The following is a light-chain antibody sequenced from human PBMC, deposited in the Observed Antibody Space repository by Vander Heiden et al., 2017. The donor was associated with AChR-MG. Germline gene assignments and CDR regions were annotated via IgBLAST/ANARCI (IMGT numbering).Light chain of an antibody. CDR1: SSNLGADYD. V-gene: IGLV1-40*01. J-gene: IGLJ3*02. CDR2: GNK. Sequence: QSVLTQPPPVSGAPGQRVTTSCTGTSSNLGADYDVHWYQQFPGTAPKHLIYGNKNRPSGVPDRFSGSKSGTSASLAITGLQAEDEADYYCQSYDSSLSSWVFGGGSKLTGL. CDR3: QSYDSSLSSWV.